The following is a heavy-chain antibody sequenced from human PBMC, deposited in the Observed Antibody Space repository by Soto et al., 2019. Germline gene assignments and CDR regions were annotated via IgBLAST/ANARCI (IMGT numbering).Heavy chain of an antibody. V-gene: IGHV3-23*01. CDR3: VRRAITATTNWGAFDV. Sequence: GGALRLSCTDSGFTFSTYGMTWGRQAPGKGLECVSTVSPGGDVSHYTDSVKGRFTISRDNSRRTLHLQMDSLRAEDAAVYFCVRRAITATTNWGAFDVWGQGTVVTV. CDR1: GFTFSTYG. J-gene: IGHJ3*01. D-gene: IGHD1-20*01. CDR2: VSPGGDVS.